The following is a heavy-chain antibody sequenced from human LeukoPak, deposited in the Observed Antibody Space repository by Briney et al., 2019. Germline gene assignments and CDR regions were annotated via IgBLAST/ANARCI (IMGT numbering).Heavy chain of an antibody. V-gene: IGHV3-21*01. Sequence: PGGSLRLSCAASGFTFSNYAMSWVRQAPGKGLEWVSSISSSSSYIYYADSVKGRFTISRDNAKNSLYLQMNSLRAEDTAVYYCARDAKLDAFDIWGQGTMVTVSS. CDR3: ARDAKLDAFDI. CDR2: ISSSSSYI. CDR1: GFTFSNYA. D-gene: IGHD6-6*01. J-gene: IGHJ3*02.